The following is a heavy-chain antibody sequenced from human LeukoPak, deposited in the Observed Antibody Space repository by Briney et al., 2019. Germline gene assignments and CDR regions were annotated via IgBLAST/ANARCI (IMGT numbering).Heavy chain of an antibody. V-gene: IGHV3-11*04. J-gene: IGHJ4*02. CDR1: GFTFSDYN. Sequence: GGSLRLSCAASGFTFSDYNMRWIRQAPGKGLEWVSSISRSGSTKYYADSVKGRFTISRDNAKNSLYLQMNSLRAEDTAVYYCARAEYYYDSSNDYWGQGTLVTVSS. D-gene: IGHD3-22*01. CDR2: ISRSGSTK. CDR3: ARAEYYYDSSNDY.